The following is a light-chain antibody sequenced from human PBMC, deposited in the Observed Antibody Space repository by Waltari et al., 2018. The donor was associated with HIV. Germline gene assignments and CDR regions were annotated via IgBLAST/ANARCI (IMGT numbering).Light chain of an antibody. Sequence: EIVMTQSPLSLPVSPAEPASISCRSNQSLLHTNGHNYLDWYFQKPGHSPQVLIYMTSNRASGVPDRFSGTGSGSDFALKISRVEAEDVGIYYCMQALQTPRTFGQGTKVEIK. J-gene: IGKJ1*01. CDR1: QSLLHTNGHNY. CDR3: MQALQTPRT. V-gene: IGKV2-28*01. CDR2: MTS.